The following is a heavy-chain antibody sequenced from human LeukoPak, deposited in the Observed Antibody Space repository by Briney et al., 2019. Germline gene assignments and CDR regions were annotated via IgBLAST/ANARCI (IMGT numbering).Heavy chain of an antibody. CDR2: ISAYNGNT. J-gene: IGHJ3*02. D-gene: IGHD3-9*01. Sequence: ASVKVSCKASGYTFTSYGISWVRQAPGQGLEWMEWISAYNGNTNYAQQLQGRVTMTTDTSTSTAYMELRSLRSDDTAVYYCARDVSGLDVLRYFDWRRDAFDIWGQGTMVTVSS. V-gene: IGHV1-18*01. CDR1: GYTFTSYG. CDR3: ARDVSGLDVLRYFDWRRDAFDI.